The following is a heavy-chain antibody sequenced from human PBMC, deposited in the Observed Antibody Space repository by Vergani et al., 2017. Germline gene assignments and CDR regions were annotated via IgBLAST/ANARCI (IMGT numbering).Heavy chain of an antibody. CDR3: TRDGYDFWKPQYYFDY. CDR2: IRSKAYGGTT. Sequence: EVQLVESGGGLVQPGRSLRLSCTASGFTFGDYAMSWFRQAPGKGLEWVGFIRSKAYGGTTEYAASVKGRFTISRDDSKSIAYLQMNSLKTEDTAVYYCTRDGYDFWKPQYYFDYWGQGTLVTVSS. J-gene: IGHJ4*02. CDR1: GFTFGDYA. D-gene: IGHD3-3*01. V-gene: IGHV3-49*03.